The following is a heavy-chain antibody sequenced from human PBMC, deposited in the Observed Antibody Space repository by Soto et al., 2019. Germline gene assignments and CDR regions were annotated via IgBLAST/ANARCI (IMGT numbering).Heavy chain of an antibody. Sequence: GGSLRLSCTASGFTVSNDYMTWVRQPPGKGLEWVSIIYSGGSTYYADSVKGRFTISRDNSKNSLYLQMNSLRADDTAVYYCARAQGAYARHGMDVWGRGTTVTVSS. V-gene: IGHV3-53*01. CDR3: ARAQGAYARHGMDV. D-gene: IGHD2-2*01. CDR2: IYSGGST. CDR1: GFTVSNDY. J-gene: IGHJ6*02.